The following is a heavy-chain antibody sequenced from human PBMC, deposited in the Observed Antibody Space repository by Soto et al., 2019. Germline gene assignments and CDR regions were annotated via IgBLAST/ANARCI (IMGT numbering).Heavy chain of an antibody. J-gene: IGHJ6*02. Sequence: SETLSLTCTVSGGPISSGDYYWSWIRQPPGKGLEWIGYIYYSGSTYYNPSLKSRVTISVDTSKNQFSLKLSSVTAADTAVYYCARDYRQGGVTYYYYYGMDVWGQGTTVTVSS. CDR2: IYYSGST. CDR3: ARDYRQGGVTYYYYYGMDV. CDR1: GGPISSGDYY. V-gene: IGHV4-30-4*01. D-gene: IGHD2-21*02.